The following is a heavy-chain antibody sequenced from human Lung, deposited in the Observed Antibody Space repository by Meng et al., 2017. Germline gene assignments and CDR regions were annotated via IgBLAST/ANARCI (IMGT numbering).Heavy chain of an antibody. D-gene: IGHD4-11*01. J-gene: IGHJ4*02. Sequence: QVQLHQWVARLVKPSETLPLTCVVSGGSFSDYYWSWIRQPPGKGLEWIGEINHGGSTNYNPSLESRATISVDTSQNNLSLKLSSVTAADSAVYYCARGPTTMAHDFDYWGQGTLVTVSS. CDR3: ARGPTTMAHDFDY. V-gene: IGHV4-34*01. CDR1: GGSFSDYY. CDR2: INHGGST.